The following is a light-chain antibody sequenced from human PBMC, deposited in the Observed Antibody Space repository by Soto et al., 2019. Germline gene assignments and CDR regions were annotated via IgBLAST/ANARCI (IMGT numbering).Light chain of an antibody. CDR3: QQYGSSPFT. CDR1: QSVSSSY. Sequence: EIVLTQSPGTLSLSPGERATLSCRASQSVSSSYLAWYQQKPGQAPRLLIYGASSRATGIPDRFSGSGSGIYFTLSISILEPEYFAVYYCQQYGSSPFTFGRGTNVVIK. CDR2: GAS. V-gene: IGKV3-20*01. J-gene: IGKJ3*01.